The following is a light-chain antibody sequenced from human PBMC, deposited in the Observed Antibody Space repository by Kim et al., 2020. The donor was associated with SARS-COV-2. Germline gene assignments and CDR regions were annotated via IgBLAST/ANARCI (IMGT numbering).Light chain of an antibody. V-gene: IGLV3-1*01. CDR3: QAWDSGTVV. Sequence: SYELTQPPSVSVSPGQTVTLTCSGDKLGEKYSCWYQQKSGQSPILLIYQDFKRPSGIPDRFSGSHFGNTATLTISGTQTVDEADYYCQAWDSGTVVFGGGTTLTVL. CDR2: QDF. J-gene: IGLJ2*01. CDR1: KLGEKY.